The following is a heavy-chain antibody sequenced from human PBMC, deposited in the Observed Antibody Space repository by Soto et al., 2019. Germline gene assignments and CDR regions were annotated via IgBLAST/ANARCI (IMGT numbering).Heavy chain of an antibody. J-gene: IGHJ6*02. D-gene: IGHD3-10*01. V-gene: IGHV3-23*01. Sequence: PGGSLRLSCAASGFTFSSYAMSWVRQAPGKGLEWVSAISGSGGSTYYADSVKGRFTISRDNSKNTLYLQMNSLRAEDTAVYYCAKKYYGSGFNGMDVWGQGTTVTVSS. CDR2: ISGSGGST. CDR3: AKKYYGSGFNGMDV. CDR1: GFTFSSYA.